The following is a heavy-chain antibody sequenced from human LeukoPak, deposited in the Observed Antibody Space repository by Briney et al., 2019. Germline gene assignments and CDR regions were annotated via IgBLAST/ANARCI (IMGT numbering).Heavy chain of an antibody. CDR1: GYSFTSYW. CDR2: IYPGDSDT. J-gene: IGHJ3*02. Sequence: GESLKISCQGSGYSFTSYWIGWVCQMPGKGLEWMGIIYPGDSDTRYSPSFQGQVTISADKSISTAYLQWSSLKASDTAMYYCARRNRLYDSSGYYYLSDAFDIWGQGTMVTVSS. V-gene: IGHV5-51*01. D-gene: IGHD3-22*01. CDR3: ARRNRLYDSSGYYYLSDAFDI.